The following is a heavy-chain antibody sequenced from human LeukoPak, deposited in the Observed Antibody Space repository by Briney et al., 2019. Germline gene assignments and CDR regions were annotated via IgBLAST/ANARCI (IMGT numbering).Heavy chain of an antibody. CDR2: ITLYDGTT. CDR1: NYTFTNYG. Sequence: GASVKVSCKASNYTFTNYGISWVRQAPGQGLEWMGWITLYDGTTNYAQKFQGRATLTTDTSTSTAYMELRSLKPDDTAVYYCARDPQWDVWGQGTTVTVSS. J-gene: IGHJ6*02. D-gene: IGHD6-19*01. V-gene: IGHV1-18*01. CDR3: ARDPQWDV.